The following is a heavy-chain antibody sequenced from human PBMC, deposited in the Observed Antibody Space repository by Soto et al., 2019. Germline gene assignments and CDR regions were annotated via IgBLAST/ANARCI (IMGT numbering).Heavy chain of an antibody. CDR2: IYWNDDK. Sequence: QITLKESGPTLVKPTQTLTLTCTFSGFSLSTSGVGVGWIRQPPGKALEWLALIYWNDDKRYSPSLKSRLTITKDTSKNQVVLTMTNMDPVDTATYCCALLPMIGRAFDILGQGTMVTVSS. D-gene: IGHD3-22*01. J-gene: IGHJ3*02. CDR1: GFSLSTSGVG. CDR3: ALLPMIGRAFDI. V-gene: IGHV2-5*01.